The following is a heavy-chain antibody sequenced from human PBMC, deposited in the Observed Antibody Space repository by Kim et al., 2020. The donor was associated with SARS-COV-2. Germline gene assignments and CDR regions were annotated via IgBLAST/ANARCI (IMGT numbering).Heavy chain of an antibody. Sequence: SETLSLTCAVSGGSISSSNWWSWVRQPPGKGLEWIGEIYHSGSTNYNPSLKSRVTISVDKSKNQFSLKLSSVTAADTAVYYCAREVNLIAVAGATNYGMDVWGQGTTVTVSS. CDR1: GGSISSSNW. CDR2: IYHSGST. V-gene: IGHV4-4*02. CDR3: AREVNLIAVAGATNYGMDV. J-gene: IGHJ6*02. D-gene: IGHD6-19*01.